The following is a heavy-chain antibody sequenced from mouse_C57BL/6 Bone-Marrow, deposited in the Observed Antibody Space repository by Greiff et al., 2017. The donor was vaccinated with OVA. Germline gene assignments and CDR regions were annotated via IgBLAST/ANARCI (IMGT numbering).Heavy chain of an antibody. CDR2: ISSGSSTI. Sequence: EVKLMESGGGLVKPGGSLKLSCAASGFTFSDYGMHWVRQAPEKGLAWVAYISSGSSTIYYADTVKGRFTISRDNAKNTLFLQMTSLRSEDTAMYYCARVGWLRRYWYFDVWGTGTTVTVSS. V-gene: IGHV5-17*01. J-gene: IGHJ1*03. D-gene: IGHD2-2*01. CDR1: GFTFSDYG. CDR3: ARVGWLRRYWYFDV.